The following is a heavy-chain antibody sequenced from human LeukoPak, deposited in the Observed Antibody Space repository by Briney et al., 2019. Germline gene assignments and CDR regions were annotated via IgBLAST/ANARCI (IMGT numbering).Heavy chain of an antibody. J-gene: IGHJ4*02. Sequence: SETLSLTCAVYGGSFSGYYWSWIRQPPGKGLEWIGEINHGGSTNYNPSLKSRVTISVDTSKNQFSLKLSSVTAADTAVYYCARESSSRRADYWGQGTLVTVSS. CDR1: GGSFSGYY. V-gene: IGHV4-34*01. D-gene: IGHD6-13*01. CDR2: INHGGST. CDR3: ARESSSRRADY.